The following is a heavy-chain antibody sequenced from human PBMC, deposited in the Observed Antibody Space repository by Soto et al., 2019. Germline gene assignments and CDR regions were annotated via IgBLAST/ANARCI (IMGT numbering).Heavy chain of an antibody. V-gene: IGHV1-2*02. CDR1: GYTFTGYY. D-gene: IGHD6-19*01. J-gene: IGHJ4*02. CDR3: ARVYSKYSSGWYGY. Sequence: QVQLVQSGAEVKKPGASVKVSCKASGYTFTGYYMHWVRQAPGQGLEWMGWINSNSGGTNYAQKFQGRFTRTRHTSISTAYMELSRLRSDDTAVYYCARVYSKYSSGWYGYWGQGTLVTVSS. CDR2: INSNSGGT.